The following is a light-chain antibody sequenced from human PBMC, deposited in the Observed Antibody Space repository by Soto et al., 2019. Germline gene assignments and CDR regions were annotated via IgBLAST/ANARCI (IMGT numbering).Light chain of an antibody. CDR3: SSYTSSSTPLYV. CDR1: SSDVVGYNY. V-gene: IGLV2-14*01. J-gene: IGLJ1*01. Sequence: QSVLTQPASVSGSPGQSITISCTGTSSDVVGYNYVSWYQQHPGKAPKLTIYDVSNRPSGVSNRFSGSKSGNTASLTISGLQAEDEADYYCSSYTSSSTPLYVFGTGTKVTVL. CDR2: DVS.